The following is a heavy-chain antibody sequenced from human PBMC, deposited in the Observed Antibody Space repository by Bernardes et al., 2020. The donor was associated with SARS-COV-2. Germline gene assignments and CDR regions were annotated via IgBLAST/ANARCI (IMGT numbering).Heavy chain of an antibody. CDR3: WVRVETGGVVFDH. V-gene: IGHV1-18*04. CDR2: ISPHSANT. Sequence: AASKDSCTASGYSFSNHDMNWVRQAPGQGLEWVGWISPHSANTNYAQNLQGRVSMTTDASARTGYMELRSLRSDDTAVYYCWVRVETGGVVFDHWGQGTLVTVSP. CDR1: GYSFSNHD. D-gene: IGHD1-26*01. J-gene: IGHJ4*02.